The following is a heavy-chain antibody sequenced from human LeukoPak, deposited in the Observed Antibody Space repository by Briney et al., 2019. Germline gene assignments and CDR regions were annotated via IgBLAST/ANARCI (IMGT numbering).Heavy chain of an antibody. CDR3: AKSMTTVVTVYWYFDL. J-gene: IGHJ2*01. V-gene: IGHV3-23*01. D-gene: IGHD4-23*01. Sequence: SGGSLRLSCAASGFTFSSYAMSWVRQAPGKGLEWVSAISGSGGSTYYADSVKGRFTISRDNSKNTLYLRMNSLRAEDTAVYYCAKSMTTVVTVYWYFDLWGRGTLVTVSS. CDR2: ISGSGGST. CDR1: GFTFSSYA.